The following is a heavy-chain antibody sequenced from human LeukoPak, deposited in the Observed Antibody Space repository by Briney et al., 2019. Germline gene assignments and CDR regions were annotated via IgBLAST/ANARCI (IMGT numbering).Heavy chain of an antibody. CDR2: IKRDGSDI. CDR3: ARATAYYMDV. Sequence: GGSLRLSCAASRFTFSDYWMSWVRQAPGKGLEWVAYIKRDGSDIYYADSVKGRFTISRDNSKNTVYLQMNSLRAEDTAVYYCARATAYYMDVWGKGTTVTVSS. J-gene: IGHJ6*03. D-gene: IGHD5-18*01. CDR1: RFTFSDYW. V-gene: IGHV3-7*04.